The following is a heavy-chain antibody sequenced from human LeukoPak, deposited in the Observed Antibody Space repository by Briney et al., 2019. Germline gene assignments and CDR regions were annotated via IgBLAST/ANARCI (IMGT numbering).Heavy chain of an antibody. CDR3: AKDQDDIVVVPAAIPAFDI. V-gene: IGHV3-23*01. CDR1: GFTFSSYA. J-gene: IGHJ3*02. D-gene: IGHD2-2*02. Sequence: QAGGSLRLSCAASGFTFSSYAMSWVRQAPGKGLEWFSAISGSGGSTYYADSVKGRFTISRDNSKNTLYLQMNSLRAEDTAVYYCAKDQDDIVVVPAAIPAFDIWGQGTMVTVSS. CDR2: ISGSGGST.